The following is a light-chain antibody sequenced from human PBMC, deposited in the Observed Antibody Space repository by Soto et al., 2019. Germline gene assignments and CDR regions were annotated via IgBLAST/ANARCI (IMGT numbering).Light chain of an antibody. CDR2: AAS. V-gene: IGKV1-39*01. Sequence: DIQMTQSPSSLSASVGDRVTITCRASQSISNYLNWYQQKPVKAPKLLIYAASSLQSGVPSRFSGSGSGTDFTLTISSLQPEDFATYYCQQSYSTPPITFGQGTRLEIK. CDR1: QSISNY. J-gene: IGKJ5*01. CDR3: QQSYSTPPIT.